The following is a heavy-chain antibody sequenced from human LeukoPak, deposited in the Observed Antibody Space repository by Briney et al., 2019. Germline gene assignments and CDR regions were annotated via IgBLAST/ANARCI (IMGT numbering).Heavy chain of an antibody. J-gene: IGHJ4*02. CDR2: IKRKTNGGTA. V-gene: IGHV3-15*01. CDR1: GFTFSSCA. CDR3: TTDFPDYFHS. Sequence: PGGSLRLSCAASGFTFSSCAMSWVRQAPGKGLEWIGHIKRKTNGGTADYAAPVKGRFTISRDDSKNTLYLQINTLRTEDTAVYYCTTDFPDYFHSWGQGTLVTVSS.